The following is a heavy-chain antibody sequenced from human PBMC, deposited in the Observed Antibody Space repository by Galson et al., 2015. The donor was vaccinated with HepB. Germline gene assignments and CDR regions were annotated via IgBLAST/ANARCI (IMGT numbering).Heavy chain of an antibody. CDR1: GYTLTELS. V-gene: IGHV1-24*01. D-gene: IGHD2/OR15-2a*01. J-gene: IGHJ3*01. CDR3: ATDLPTTFYFAFNV. CDR2: FDPENGET. Sequence: SVKVSCKASGYTLTELSMHWVRQAPGKGLEWMGGFDPENGETIYAQKFQGRVTMTEDTSTDTAYMELSSLRSVDTAVYYCATDLPTTFYFAFNVWGQGTMVIVSS.